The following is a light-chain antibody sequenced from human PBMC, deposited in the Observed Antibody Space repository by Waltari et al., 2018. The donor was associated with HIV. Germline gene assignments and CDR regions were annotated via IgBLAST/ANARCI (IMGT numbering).Light chain of an antibody. V-gene: IGLV1-47*01. Sequence: QPVLTQPLSASETPGQSLTISCSGGNSNIGRTYVFWYQQSPNMAPQLIVYINDQRPSGVSDLFSGSRSGTSASLVISGLRAEDEAHYYCASWDDGLSGHVFGSGTTVFVL. CDR1: NSNIGRTY. J-gene: IGLJ1*01. CDR3: ASWDDGLSGHV. CDR2: IND.